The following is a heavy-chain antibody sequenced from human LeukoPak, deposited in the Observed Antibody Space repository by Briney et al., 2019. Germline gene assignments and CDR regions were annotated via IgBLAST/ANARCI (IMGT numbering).Heavy chain of an antibody. CDR1: GFTFYMYS. J-gene: IGHJ5*01. D-gene: IGHD3-22*01. CDR3: AKDRPNFHENSGHYYRRDGDS. Sequence: PAGSLILSCQASGFTFYMYSMSWVRQPPGKGLEWVASMCDTAGCTFYPDSVKGRFTISRDNSKNVLYLRMNSMTAEDTAIYYCAKDRPNFHENSGHYYRRDGDSWGQGTLVTVSS. CDR2: MCDTAGCT. V-gene: IGHV3-23*01.